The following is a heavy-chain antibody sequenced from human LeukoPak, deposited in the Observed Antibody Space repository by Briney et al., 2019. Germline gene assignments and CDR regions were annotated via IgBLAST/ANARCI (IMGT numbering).Heavy chain of an antibody. CDR1: GGSISSYY. V-gene: IGHV4-4*07. D-gene: IGHD3-10*01. J-gene: IGHJ6*03. CDR3: ARELWFGELFPRSYYMDV. Sequence: KSSETLSLTCTVSGGSISSYYWSWIRQPAGKGLEWIGRIYTSGSTNYNPSLKSRVTISVDTSKNQFSLKLSSVTAADTAVYYCARELWFGELFPRSYYMDVWGKGTTVTISS. CDR2: IYTSGST.